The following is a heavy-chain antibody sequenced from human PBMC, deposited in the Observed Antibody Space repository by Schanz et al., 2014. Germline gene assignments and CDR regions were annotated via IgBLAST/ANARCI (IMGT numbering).Heavy chain of an antibody. D-gene: IGHD3-22*01. CDR1: GFTVSDNY. Sequence: HLVESGGGLIQPGGSLRLSCAASGFTVSDNYMTWVRQAPGKGLEWVSVIYSGGSTYYADSVKGRFTISRHNSKNALYLHMNSLRAEDTAVYYCAKSYDTSGYSGFDYWGQGTLVTVSS. CDR2: IYSGGST. CDR3: AKSYDTSGYSGFDY. V-gene: IGHV3-53*04. J-gene: IGHJ4*02.